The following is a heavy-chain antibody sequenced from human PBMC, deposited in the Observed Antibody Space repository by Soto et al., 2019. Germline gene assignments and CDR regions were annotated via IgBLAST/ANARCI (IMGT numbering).Heavy chain of an antibody. J-gene: IGHJ4*02. V-gene: IGHV4-59*01. Sequence: PSETLSLTCTVSGGSISYYYWSWIRQPPGKGLEWIGSMYYSGTSNYNPSLKSRVTISIDTSENQFSLKLSSVTAADTAVYYCARLSYPGGSRNPWYFDYWGQGALDTVSS. CDR2: MYYSGTS. CDR1: GGSISYYY. CDR3: ARLSYPGGSRNPWYFDY. D-gene: IGHD2-15*01.